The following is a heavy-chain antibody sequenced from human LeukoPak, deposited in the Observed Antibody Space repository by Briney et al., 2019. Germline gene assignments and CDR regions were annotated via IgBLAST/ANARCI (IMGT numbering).Heavy chain of an antibody. Sequence: GGSLRLACVASGFTFSNYDMHWVRQGTEKGLEWVSGIGIRGDTHYPDSVKGRSTISRENAKNSLYLQMNSLRVGDTAMYYCARAARFYGSTGAHAFDIWGQGTKVTVS. J-gene: IGHJ3*02. V-gene: IGHV3-13*01. D-gene: IGHD2-8*02. CDR2: IGIRGDT. CDR3: ARAARFYGSTGAHAFDI. CDR1: GFTFSNYD.